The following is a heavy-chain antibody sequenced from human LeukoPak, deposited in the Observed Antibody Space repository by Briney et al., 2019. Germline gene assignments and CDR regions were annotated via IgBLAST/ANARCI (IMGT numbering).Heavy chain of an antibody. CDR1: GYTFTTYV. Sequence: ASVKVSCKASGYTFTTYVISWVRQAPGQGLEWMGWINPNSGGTNYAQKFQGRVTMTRDTSISTAYMELSRLRSDDTAVYYCARELNYDSSGYYFDYWGQGTLVTVSS. D-gene: IGHD3-22*01. CDR2: INPNSGGT. J-gene: IGHJ4*02. V-gene: IGHV1-2*02. CDR3: ARELNYDSSGYYFDY.